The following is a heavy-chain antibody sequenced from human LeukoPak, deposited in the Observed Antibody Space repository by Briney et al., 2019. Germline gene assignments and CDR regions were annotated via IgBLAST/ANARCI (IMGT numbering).Heavy chain of an antibody. CDR3: ARSPQELLVPDY. Sequence: ASVKVSCKASGYTFTSYGISWGRQAPGQGLKWMGWISAYNGNTNYAQKLQGRVTMTTDTSTSTAYMELRSLRSDDTAVYYCARSPQELLVPDYWGQGTLVTVSS. J-gene: IGHJ4*02. CDR1: GYTFTSYG. V-gene: IGHV1-18*01. CDR2: ISAYNGNT. D-gene: IGHD1-26*01.